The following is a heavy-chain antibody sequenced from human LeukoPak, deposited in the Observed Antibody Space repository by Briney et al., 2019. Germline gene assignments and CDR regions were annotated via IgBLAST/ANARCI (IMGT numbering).Heavy chain of an antibody. D-gene: IGHD3-10*01. CDR3: ARSRVRGALADF. J-gene: IGHJ4*02. CDR2: IYYSGST. V-gene: IGHV4-59*12. Sequence: SETLSLTCAVYGGSFSGYYWSWIRQPPGKGLEWIGYIYYSGSTNYNPSLKSRVTISVDTSKNQFSLKVNSVTAADTAVYYCARSRVRGALADFWGQGTLVTVSS. CDR1: GGSFSGYY.